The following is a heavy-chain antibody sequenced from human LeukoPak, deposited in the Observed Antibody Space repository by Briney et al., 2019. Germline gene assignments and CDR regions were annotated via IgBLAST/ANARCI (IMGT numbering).Heavy chain of an antibody. CDR2: IKQDGSEK. J-gene: IGHJ6*02. V-gene: IGHV3-7*01. D-gene: IGHD1-1*01. CDR1: GFTFSSYW. CDR3: AREYRNAYYYYYGMDV. Sequence: GSLRLSCAASGFTFSSYWMSWVRQAPGKGLEWVANIKQDGSEKYYVDSVKGRFTISRDNAKNSLYLQMNSLRAEDTAVYYCAREYRNAYYYYYGMDVWGQGTTVTVSS.